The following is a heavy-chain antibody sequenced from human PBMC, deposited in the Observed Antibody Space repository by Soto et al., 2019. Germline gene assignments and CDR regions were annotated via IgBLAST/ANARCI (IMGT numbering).Heavy chain of an antibody. Sequence: EVQLVESGGGLVKPGGSLRLSCAASGFTFSSYSMNWVRQAPGKGLEWVSSISSSSSYIYYADSVKGRFTISRDNAKNSLYLQMNSLRAEDTAVYYCARSDIVVAGNGYWGQGTLVTVSS. CDR1: GFTFSSYS. J-gene: IGHJ4*02. D-gene: IGHD2-15*01. V-gene: IGHV3-21*01. CDR3: ARSDIVVAGNGY. CDR2: ISSSSSYI.